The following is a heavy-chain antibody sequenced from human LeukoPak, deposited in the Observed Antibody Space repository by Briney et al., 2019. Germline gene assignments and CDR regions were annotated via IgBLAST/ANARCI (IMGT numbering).Heavy chain of an antibody. CDR1: GFSFSNYG. V-gene: IGHV3-23*01. J-gene: IGHJ4*02. D-gene: IGHD5-18*01. Sequence: GGSLRLSCAASGFSFSNYGVNWVRQTPGKGLEWVSAISGSGSGTFYAPSVKGRFTISRDNSKNMLFLQMNGLRAEDTATYYCAKSRSPGYSMGYDPDYWGQGTLVIVST. CDR3: AKSRSPGYSMGYDPDY. CDR2: ISGSGSGT.